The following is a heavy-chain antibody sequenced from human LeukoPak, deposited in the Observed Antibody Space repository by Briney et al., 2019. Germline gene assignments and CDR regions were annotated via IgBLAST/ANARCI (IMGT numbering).Heavy chain of an antibody. CDR1: GFTFHNHW. D-gene: IGHD3-10*01. V-gene: IGHV3-74*01. J-gene: IGHJ4*02. Sequence: GGSLTLSCAASGFTFHNHWLHWVRQVPGKGLSWVARIDSDGSTTNYADSVKGRFTIARDNAKNTLNLLMTSLRPDDTAIYYCASGYYYGDSFDYWGRGTLVTVSS. CDR3: ASGYYYGDSFDY. CDR2: IDSDGSTT.